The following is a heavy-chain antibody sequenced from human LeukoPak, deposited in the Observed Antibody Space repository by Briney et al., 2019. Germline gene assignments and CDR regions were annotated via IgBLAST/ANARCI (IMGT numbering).Heavy chain of an antibody. J-gene: IGHJ5*02. CDR2: MHHSGRT. D-gene: IGHD2-2*01. CDR3: ARAQEGCNGASCYLEP. V-gene: IGHV4-4*02. CDR1: GASISSTNW. Sequence: SETLSLTCAISGASISSTNWWIWVRQPPGKGLEWIGEMHHSGRTNYNPSLKSRITISVDNSKNQVLLRLNSVAAADTALYYCARAQEGCNGASCYLEPWGQGTLVTVSS.